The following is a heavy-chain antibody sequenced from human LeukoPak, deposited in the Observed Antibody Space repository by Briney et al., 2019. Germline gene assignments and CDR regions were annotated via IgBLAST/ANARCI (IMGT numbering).Heavy chain of an antibody. CDR1: GGTFSSYA. D-gene: IGHD2-15*01. CDR3: AGLVVVAATTDFDY. Sequence: GASVKVSCKASGGTFSSYAISWVRQAPGQGLEWMGRIIPIFGIANYAQKFQGRVTITADKSTSTAYMELSSRRSEDTAVYYCAGLVVVAATTDFDYWGQGTLVTVSS. V-gene: IGHV1-69*04. J-gene: IGHJ4*02. CDR2: IIPIFGIA.